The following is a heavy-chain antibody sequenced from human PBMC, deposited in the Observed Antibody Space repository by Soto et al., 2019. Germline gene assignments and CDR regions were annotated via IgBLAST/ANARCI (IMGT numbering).Heavy chain of an antibody. J-gene: IGHJ6*02. CDR1: GGTFSSYA. CDR2: IIPIFGTA. D-gene: IGHD3-3*01. CDR3: ARILRITIFGVVIPRYGMDV. V-gene: IGHV1-69*13. Sequence: SVKVSCKASGGTFSSYAISWVRQAPGQGLEWMGGIIPIFGTANYAQKFQGRVTITADESTSTAYMELSSLRSEDTAVYYCARILRITIFGVVIPRYGMDVWGQGTTVTVSS.